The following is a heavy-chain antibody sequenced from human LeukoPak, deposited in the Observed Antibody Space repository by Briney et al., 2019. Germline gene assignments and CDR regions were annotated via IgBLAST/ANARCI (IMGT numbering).Heavy chain of an antibody. J-gene: IGHJ4*02. CDR3: ARAMITFGGVIVKSYFDY. D-gene: IGHD3-16*02. V-gene: IGHV4-39*07. Sequence: SETLSLTCTVSGGSISSSSYYWGWIRQPPGKGLEWIGSIYYSGSTYYNPSLKSRVTISVDTSKNQFSLKLSSVTAADTAVYYCARAMITFGGVIVKSYFDYWGQGTLVTVSS. CDR2: IYYSGST. CDR1: GGSISSSSYY.